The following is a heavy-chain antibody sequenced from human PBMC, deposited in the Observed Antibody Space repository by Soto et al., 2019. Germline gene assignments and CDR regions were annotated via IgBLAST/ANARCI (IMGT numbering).Heavy chain of an antibody. J-gene: IGHJ4*02. V-gene: IGHV4-30-2*01. CDR1: GGSISSGGYF. CDR3: AAGGGLPRYY. CDR2: IYHSGST. Sequence: QLQLQESGSGLVKPSQTLSLTCAVSGGSISSGGYFWSWIRQPPGKGLEWIGYIYHSGSTYYNPSLKSRVTISVDRSKNQFSPNLTSVTAADTAVYYCAAGGGLPRYYWGQGTLVTVSS. D-gene: IGHD5-12*01.